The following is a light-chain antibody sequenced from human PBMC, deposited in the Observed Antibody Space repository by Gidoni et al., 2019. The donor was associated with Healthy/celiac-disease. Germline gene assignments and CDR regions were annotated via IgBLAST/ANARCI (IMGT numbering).Light chain of an antibody. CDR1: QSVSSY. J-gene: IGKJ4*01. CDR2: DAS. V-gene: IGKV3-11*01. CDR3: QQRSNWPLALT. Sequence: EIVLTQSPATLSLSPGERATLSCRASQSVSSYLAWYQQKPGQAPRLLIYDASNSSTGIPARFSGSGSGTDLTLTISSLGPEDFAVYYCQQRSNWPLALTFGGGTKVEIK.